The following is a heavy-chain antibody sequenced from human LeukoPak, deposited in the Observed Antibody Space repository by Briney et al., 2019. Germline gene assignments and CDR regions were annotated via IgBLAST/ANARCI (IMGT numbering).Heavy chain of an antibody. V-gene: IGHV3-23*01. D-gene: IGHD3-3*01. Sequence: PGGSLRLSCAASGFNFSTSAMSWVRQAPDKGLEWVSSVFGSGGATFYADSVKGRCTISRDNSKNTLYLQMNGLRAEDTAVYYCAKDLEYTYYFDSWGQGTLLTVSS. CDR1: GFNFSTSA. CDR2: VFGSGGAT. J-gene: IGHJ4*02. CDR3: AKDLEYTYYFDS.